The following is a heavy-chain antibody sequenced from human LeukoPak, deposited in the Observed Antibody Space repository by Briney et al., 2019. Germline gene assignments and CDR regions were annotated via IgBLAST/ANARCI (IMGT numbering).Heavy chain of an antibody. CDR2: IKQDGSEK. D-gene: IGHD3-3*01. V-gene: IGHV3-7*01. J-gene: IGHJ5*02. CDR3: ARDRPLFPFLEWKNWFDP. Sequence: PGGSLRLSCAASGFTFSSYWMSWVRQAAGKGLEWVAYIKQDGSEKYYVDSVKGRFTISRDNAKNSLYLQMNSLRAEDTAVYYCARDRPLFPFLEWKNWFDPWGQGTLVTVSS. CDR1: GFTFSSYW.